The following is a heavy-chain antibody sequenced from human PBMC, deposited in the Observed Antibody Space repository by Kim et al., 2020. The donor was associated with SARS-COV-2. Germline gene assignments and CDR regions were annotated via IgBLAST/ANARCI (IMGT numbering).Heavy chain of an antibody. CDR3: VKDSAATSFNWFDP. CDR2: VSGGGGST. D-gene: IGHD6-13*01. J-gene: IGHJ5*02. CDR1: GFTFSSYA. V-gene: IGHV3-23*01. Sequence: GGSLRLSCAASGFTFSSYAMDWVRQAPGKGLEWVSGVSGGGGSTFYADSVKGRFTISRDNSKNTLYLQMNSLRAEDTAIYYCVKDSAATSFNWFDPWGQGTLVTVSS.